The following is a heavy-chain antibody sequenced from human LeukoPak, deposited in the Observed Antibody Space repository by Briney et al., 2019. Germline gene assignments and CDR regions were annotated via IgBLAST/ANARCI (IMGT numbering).Heavy chain of an antibody. V-gene: IGHV4-34*01. CDR3: ARPRRGKYYFDY. D-gene: IGHD3-16*01. J-gene: IGHJ4*02. CDR2: INHSGST. Sequence: SETLSLTCAVYGGSFSGYYWSWIRQPPGKGLEWIGEINHSGSTNYNPSLKSRVTISVDMSKNQFSLKLSSVTAADTAVYYCARPRRGKYYFDYWGQGTLVTVSS. CDR1: GGSFSGYY.